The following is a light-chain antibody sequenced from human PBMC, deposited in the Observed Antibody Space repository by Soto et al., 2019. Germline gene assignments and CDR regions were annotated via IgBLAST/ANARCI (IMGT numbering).Light chain of an antibody. CDR2: DAS. V-gene: IGKV1-5*01. CDR3: QQFNMHSYT. Sequence: DLQITQSPCTLSGSLGDRVTITCRSIHTIISGLAWYHQKPGKAPKLLIYDASSLESGVPSRFSGSGSGTDFTLTISSLQPDDLAVYYCQQFNMHSYTFGQGT. CDR1: HTIISG. J-gene: IGKJ2*01.